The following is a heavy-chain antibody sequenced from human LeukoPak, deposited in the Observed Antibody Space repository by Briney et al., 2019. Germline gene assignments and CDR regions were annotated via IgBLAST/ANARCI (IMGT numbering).Heavy chain of an antibody. V-gene: IGHV4-59*01. J-gene: IGHJ6*02. CDR1: GGSISSYY. Sequence: PSETLSLTCTVSGGSISSYYWSWIRQPPGKGLEWIGYIYYSGSTNYNPSLKSRVTISVDTSKNQFSLKLSSVTAADTAVYYCARGPSPWDYVWGSYRPNYGMDVWGQGTTVTVSS. CDR3: ARGPSPWDYVWGSYRPNYGMDV. CDR2: IYYSGST. D-gene: IGHD3-16*02.